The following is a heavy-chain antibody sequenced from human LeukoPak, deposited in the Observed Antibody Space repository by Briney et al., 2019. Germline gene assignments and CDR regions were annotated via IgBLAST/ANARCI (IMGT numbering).Heavy chain of an antibody. CDR2: IYYTGST. CDR1: GGSISSYY. J-gene: IGHJ4*02. CDR3: ARLRPSIGAAGTFGY. Sequence: SETLSLTCTVSGGSISSYYWSWIRQPPGKGLEWIGYIYYTGSTKYIASLKSRVTISVDTSKNQFSLKVSSVTAADTAVYYCARLRPSIGAAGTFGYWGQGTLVTVSS. D-gene: IGHD6-13*01. V-gene: IGHV4-59*08.